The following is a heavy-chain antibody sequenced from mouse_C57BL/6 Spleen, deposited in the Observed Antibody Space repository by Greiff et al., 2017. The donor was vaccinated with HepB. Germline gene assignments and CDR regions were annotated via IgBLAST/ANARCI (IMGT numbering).Heavy chain of an antibody. CDR2: IRNKANGYTT. D-gene: IGHD4-1*01. Sequence: DVMLVESGGGLVQPGGSLSLSCAASGFTFTDYYMSWVRQPPGKALEWLGFIRNKANGYTTEYSASVKGRFTISRDNSQSILYLQMNALRAEDSATYYCARWELGFAYWGKGTLVTVSA. CDR1: GFTFTDYY. CDR3: ARWELGFAY. J-gene: IGHJ3*01. V-gene: IGHV7-3*01.